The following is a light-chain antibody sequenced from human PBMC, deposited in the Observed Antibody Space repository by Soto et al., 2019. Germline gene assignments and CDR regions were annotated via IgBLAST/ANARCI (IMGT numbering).Light chain of an antibody. CDR2: GVT. J-gene: IGLJ3*02. V-gene: IGLV2-14*01. CDR3: RSYTASSTLV. CDR1: KSDVGGYNF. Sequence: QSVLTQPGSVCGSPAQWITISRNRTKSDVGGYNFVSWYQQQPGKAPKLMIYGVTNRPSGVSNRFSGSKSGNTASLTISGLQAEDEADYYCRSYTASSTLVFGGGTKVTVL.